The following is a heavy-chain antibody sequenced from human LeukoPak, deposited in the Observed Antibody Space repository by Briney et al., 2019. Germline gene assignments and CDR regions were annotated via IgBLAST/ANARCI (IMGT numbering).Heavy chain of an antibody. CDR3: VRLTGSGEVFDY. Sequence: SETLSLTCTVSGGSISSYYWSWIRQPSGKGLEWIAYIYDDGSTFYNPSLKSRVTISIDTSKNQFSLNLRSVTAADTAVYYCVRLTGSGEVFDYWGQGTLVTVSS. D-gene: IGHD2-15*01. CDR2: IYDDGST. CDR1: GGSISSYY. V-gene: IGHV4-59*06. J-gene: IGHJ4*02.